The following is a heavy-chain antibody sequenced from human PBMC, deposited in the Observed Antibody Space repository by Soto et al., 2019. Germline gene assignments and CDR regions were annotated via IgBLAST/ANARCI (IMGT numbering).Heavy chain of an antibody. CDR1: GYTFTSYG. J-gene: IGHJ4*02. CDR3: AGELYSSGWYGPGDY. Sequence: QVQLVQSGAEVKKPGASVKVSCKASGYTFTSYGISWVRQAPGQGLEWMGWISAYNGNTNYAQKLQGRVTMTTDTSTSTAYMGLRSLRSDDTAVYYCAGELYSSGWYGPGDYWGQGTLVTVSS. CDR2: ISAYNGNT. D-gene: IGHD6-19*01. V-gene: IGHV1-18*01.